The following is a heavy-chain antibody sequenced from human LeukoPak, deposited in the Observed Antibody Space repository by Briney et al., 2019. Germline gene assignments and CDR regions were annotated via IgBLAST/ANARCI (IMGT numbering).Heavy chain of an antibody. CDR2: IYYSGST. CDR1: GGSVSSYY. Sequence: SETLSLTCTVSGGSVSSYYWSWIRQPPGKGLEWIGYIYYSGSTNYNPSLKSRVSISVDTSKNQFSLKLSSVTAADTAVYYCARDTSGWYYFDYWGQGTLVTASS. CDR3: ARDTSGWYYFDY. V-gene: IGHV4-59*02. D-gene: IGHD6-19*01. J-gene: IGHJ4*02.